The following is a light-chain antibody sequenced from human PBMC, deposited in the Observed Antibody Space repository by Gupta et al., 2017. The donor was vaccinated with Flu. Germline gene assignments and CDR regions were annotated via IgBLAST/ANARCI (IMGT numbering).Light chain of an antibody. J-gene: IGKJ1*01. V-gene: IGKV1-39*01. CDR3: QQSYSTPV. Sequence: DIQMTQSPSSLSASVGDRVTITCRASQSISSYLNWYQQKPGKAPKLLIYAASRWQSGVPSRFSGSGSGKDFTLTSSRLQPEDFANYYWQQSYSTPVFGQGTKVEIK. CDR2: AAS. CDR1: QSISSY.